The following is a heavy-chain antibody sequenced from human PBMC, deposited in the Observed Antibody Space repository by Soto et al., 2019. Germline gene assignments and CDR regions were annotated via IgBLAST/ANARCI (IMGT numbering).Heavy chain of an antibody. CDR1: GFTFSSYA. J-gene: IGHJ6*02. CDR2: ISGSGGST. D-gene: IGHD6-6*01. CDR3: EKAIASIAARPMPYYYGMDV. V-gene: IGHV3-23*01. Sequence: GGSLRLSWAASGFTFSSYAMSWVRQAPGKGLEWVSAISGSGGSTYYADSVKGRFTISRDNSKNTLYLQMNSLRAEDTAVYYCEKAIASIAARPMPYYYGMDVWGQGTTVTVSS.